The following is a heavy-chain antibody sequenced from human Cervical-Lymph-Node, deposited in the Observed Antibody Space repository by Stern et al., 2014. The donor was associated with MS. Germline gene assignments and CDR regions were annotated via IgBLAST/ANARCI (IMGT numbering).Heavy chain of an antibody. V-gene: IGHV2-5*02. Sequence: QITLKESGPTLVKPTETLRLTCTFSGFSLRTNGVAVGWIRPTPGKALEFLALIYWDGGKRYNPSLKRRLTITTDTSQSQVVLKMTSLDPVDTATYYCVYAPHGDFLEDAFDIWGQGTMVIISS. J-gene: IGHJ3*02. CDR2: IYWDGGK. CDR3: VYAPHGDFLEDAFDI. D-gene: IGHD4-17*01. CDR1: GFSLRTNGVA.